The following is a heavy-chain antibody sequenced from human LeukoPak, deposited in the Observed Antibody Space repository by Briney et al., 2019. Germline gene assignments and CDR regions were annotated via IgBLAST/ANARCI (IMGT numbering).Heavy chain of an antibody. CDR2: INSGGRTV. V-gene: IGHV3-48*04. CDR3: ARDVSLDF. CDR1: GFGFSGYS. Sequence: GGSLRLSCAASGFGFSGYSMNWVRQAPGKGLEWLSYINSGGRTVYYAESVKGRFTISRDNPKNSLYLQMNTLRAEDTAVYYCARDVSLDFWGQGTLVTVSS. J-gene: IGHJ4*02.